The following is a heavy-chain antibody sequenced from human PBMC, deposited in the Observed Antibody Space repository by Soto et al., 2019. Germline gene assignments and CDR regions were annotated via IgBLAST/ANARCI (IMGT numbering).Heavy chain of an antibody. CDR2: ISAYNGNT. Sequence: QVQLVQSGAEVKKPGASVKVSCKASGYTFTSYGISWVRQAPGQGLEWMGWISAYNGNTNYAQKLQGRVTMTTDTSTSTAYMELMSLRSDDTAVYYCARDSFRRRVYYDAFDIWGQGTMVTVSS. CDR3: ARDSFRRRVYYDAFDI. CDR1: GYTFTSYG. V-gene: IGHV1-18*01. J-gene: IGHJ3*02. D-gene: IGHD3-10*01.